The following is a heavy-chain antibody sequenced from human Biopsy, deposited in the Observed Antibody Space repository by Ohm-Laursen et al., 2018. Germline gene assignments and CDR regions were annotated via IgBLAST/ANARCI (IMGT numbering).Heavy chain of an antibody. CDR1: GGSISDDY. CDR2: ISSGGRA. D-gene: IGHD5-24*01. Sequence: SETLSLTCIVSGGSISDDYWNWIRQPPGKGLQVIGYISSGGRAKYNPSLKGRVTMSANTSKKQFSLRLSSVTAADTAVYYCASAGYNPDWNFDLWGRGTRVTVSS. J-gene: IGHJ2*01. V-gene: IGHV4-59*12. CDR3: ASAGYNPDWNFDL.